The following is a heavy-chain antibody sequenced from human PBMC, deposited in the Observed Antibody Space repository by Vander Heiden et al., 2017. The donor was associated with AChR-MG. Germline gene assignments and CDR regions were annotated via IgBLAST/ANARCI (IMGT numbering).Heavy chain of an antibody. CDR2: IIPIFGTA. J-gene: IGHJ6*03. CDR3: ARGPIVVVPAATYYYYYMDV. V-gene: IGHV1-69*06. D-gene: IGHD2-2*01. CDR1: GGTFSSYA. Sequence: QVQLVQSGAEVKKPGSSVKVSCKASGGTFSSYAISWVRQAPGQGLEWMGGIIPIFGTANYAQKFQGRVTITADKSTSTAYMELSSLRSEDTAVYYCARGPIVVVPAATYYYYYMDVWGKGPTVTVSS.